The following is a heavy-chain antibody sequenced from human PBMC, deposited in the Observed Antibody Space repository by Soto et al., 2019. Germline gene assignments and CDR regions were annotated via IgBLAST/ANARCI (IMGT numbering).Heavy chain of an antibody. J-gene: IGHJ6*02. CDR2: ISYDGSNK. CDR1: GFTFSSYG. D-gene: IGHD3-3*01. V-gene: IGHV3-30*03. Sequence: GGSLRLSCAASGFTFSSYGMHWVRQAPGKGLEWVAVISYDGSNKYYADSVKGRFTISRDNSKNTLYLQMNSLRAEDTAVYYCARDYYDFWSGYYTGRYYYYGMDVWGQGTTVTVSS. CDR3: ARDYYDFWSGYYTGRYYYYGMDV.